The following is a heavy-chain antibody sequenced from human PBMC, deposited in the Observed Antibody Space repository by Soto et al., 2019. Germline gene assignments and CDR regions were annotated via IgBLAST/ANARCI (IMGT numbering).Heavy chain of an antibody. V-gene: IGHV4-59*01. CDR1: GGSISYDY. D-gene: IGHD4-4*01. CDR3: ARLNSNYLKRSHGFDP. CDR2: INYSGIT. J-gene: IGHJ5*02. Sequence: PSETLSLTCTVSGGSISYDYWSWIRQPPGKGLEWIGYINYSGITSYNPSLKSRVTISLDTSENQFSLKLSSVTAADTALYFCARLNSNYLKRSHGFDPWGLGTLVTVSS.